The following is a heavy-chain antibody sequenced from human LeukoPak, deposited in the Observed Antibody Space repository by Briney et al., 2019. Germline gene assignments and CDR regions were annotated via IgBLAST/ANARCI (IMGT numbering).Heavy chain of an antibody. V-gene: IGHV1-2*02. D-gene: IGHD5-18*01. Sequence: ASVKVSCKASGYTFTGYYMHWVRQAPGQGLEWMGWINPNSGGTNYAQKFQGRVTMTRDTSISTAYMELSRLRSDDTAVYYCATSVDTAMAFLFDYWGQGTLVTVSS. CDR2: INPNSGGT. CDR1: GYTFTGYY. J-gene: IGHJ4*02. CDR3: ATSVDTAMAFLFDY.